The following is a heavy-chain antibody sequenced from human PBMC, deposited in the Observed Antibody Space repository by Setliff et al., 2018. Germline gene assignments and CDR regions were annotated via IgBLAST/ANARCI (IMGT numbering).Heavy chain of an antibody. Sequence: PSETLSLTCAVSYYSISSGYWGWIRQSPGKGLEWIGSVYHSGSTYYSPSLESRVTISIDMSKNHLSLKMTSVTAADTAVYYCAREANNYVVDALTRPVGFDYWGQGTLVTVSS. J-gene: IGHJ4*02. CDR2: VYHSGST. V-gene: IGHV4-38-2*02. CDR3: AREANNYVVDALTRPVGFDY. CDR1: YYSISSGY. D-gene: IGHD2-15*01.